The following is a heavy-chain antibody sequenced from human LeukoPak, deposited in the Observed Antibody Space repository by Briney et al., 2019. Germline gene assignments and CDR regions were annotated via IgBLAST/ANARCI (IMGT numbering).Heavy chain of an antibody. CDR3: AKDWLDCSSTRCPTPYHYYGKDV. CDR1: GFTFSSYG. V-gene: IGHV3-30*18. CDR2: ISYDGSNK. J-gene: IGHJ6*02. Sequence: GGSLRLSCAASGFTFSSYGMHWVRQAPGKGLEWVAVISYDGSNKYYADSVKGRFTISRDNSKNTLYLQMNRLRAEDTAVYYCAKDWLDCSSTRCPTPYHYYGKDVWGQGAKVTVSS. D-gene: IGHD2-2*01.